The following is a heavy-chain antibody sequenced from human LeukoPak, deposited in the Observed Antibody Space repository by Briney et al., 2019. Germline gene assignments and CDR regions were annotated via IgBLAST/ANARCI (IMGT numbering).Heavy chain of an antibody. CDR2: INHSGST. Sequence: TSDTLSLTCAVYGGSFSGYYWSWIRQPPGKGLEWIGEINHSGSTNYNPSLKSRVTISVDTSKNQFSLKLSSVAAADTAVYYCARELELPYYFDYWGQGTLVTVSS. D-gene: IGHD1-7*01. CDR1: GGSFSGYY. V-gene: IGHV4-34*01. CDR3: ARELELPYYFDY. J-gene: IGHJ4*02.